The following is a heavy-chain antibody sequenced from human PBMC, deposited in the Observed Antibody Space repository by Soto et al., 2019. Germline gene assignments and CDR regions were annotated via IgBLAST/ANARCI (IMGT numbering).Heavy chain of an antibody. J-gene: IGHJ6*03. V-gene: IGHV5-51*01. CDR3: ARAHLGYCSSTSCAYYMDV. Sequence: PGESLKISCKGSGYSFTSYCIGWVRQMPGKGLEWMGIIYPGDSDTRYSPSFQGQVTISADKSISTAYLQWSSLKASDTAMYYCARAHLGYCSSTSCAYYMDVWGKGTTVTVSS. D-gene: IGHD2-2*01. CDR2: IYPGDSDT. CDR1: GYSFTSYC.